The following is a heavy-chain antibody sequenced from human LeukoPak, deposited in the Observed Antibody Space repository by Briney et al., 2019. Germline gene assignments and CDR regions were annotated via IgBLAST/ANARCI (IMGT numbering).Heavy chain of an antibody. Sequence: GASVKVSCKASGYTFTSYGISWVRQAPGQGLEWMGWISAYNGNTNYAQKLQGRVTMTTDTSTSTAYMELRSLRSDDTAVYYCAREDTMVRGVREGVDYWGQGTLVTVSS. V-gene: IGHV1-18*01. CDR1: GYTFTSYG. CDR2: ISAYNGNT. J-gene: IGHJ4*02. D-gene: IGHD3-10*01. CDR3: AREDTMVRGVREGVDY.